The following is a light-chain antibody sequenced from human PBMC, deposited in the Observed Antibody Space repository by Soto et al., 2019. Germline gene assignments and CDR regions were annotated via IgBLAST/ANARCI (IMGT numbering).Light chain of an antibody. J-gene: IGKJ5*01. Sequence: IVITQATDSLAVSLCASTSLYCPPSQILLSSSSNKNWLAWYQHKPGQLPKLLFFCASNRNSGVPDRFSGSGSGAHFTLTISSLQAEDVAVYYCQQYYNSPITFGQGTRLEIK. V-gene: IGKV4-1*01. CDR3: QQYYNSPIT. CDR2: CAS. CDR1: QILLSSSSNKNW.